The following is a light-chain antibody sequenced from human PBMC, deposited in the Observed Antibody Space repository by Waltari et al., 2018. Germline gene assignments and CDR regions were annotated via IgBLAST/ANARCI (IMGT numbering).Light chain of an antibody. CDR1: QGINTF. J-gene: IGKJ1*01. V-gene: IGKV1-9*01. Sequence: IQLTQSPSSLAASVGDRVAITCRASQGINTFLAWYQQKPGKAPKLLIYAASTSQSDIPSRFSGSGSGTDFTLTISSLQPEDFATYYCQQHHHYPMTFGRGTKVEIK. CDR3: QQHHHYPMT. CDR2: AAS.